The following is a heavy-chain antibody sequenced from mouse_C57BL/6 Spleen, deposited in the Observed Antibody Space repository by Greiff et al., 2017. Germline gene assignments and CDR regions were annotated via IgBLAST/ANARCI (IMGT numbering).Heavy chain of an antibody. V-gene: IGHV1-74*01. CDR1: GYTFTSYW. CDR3: AIGSYYEGYYAMDY. Sequence: QVQLKQPGAELVKPGASVKVSCKASGYTFTSYWMHWVKQRPGQGLEWIGRIHPSDSDTNYNQKFKGKATLTVDKSSSTAYMQLSSLTSEDSAVYYCAIGSYYEGYYAMDYWGQGTSVTVSS. J-gene: IGHJ4*01. CDR2: IHPSDSDT. D-gene: IGHD2-10*01.